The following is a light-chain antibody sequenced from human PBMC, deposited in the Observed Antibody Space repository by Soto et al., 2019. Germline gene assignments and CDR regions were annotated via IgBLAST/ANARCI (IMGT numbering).Light chain of an antibody. CDR3: VKWDSSLSAVV. Sequence: QSVLTQPPSVSAAPGQKVAISCSGTSSNIGGNYVSWYQQLPGTAPKLLIFDTDQRPSEITDRFSGPKSGTSPTLGITGRQTGDEADSHCVKWDSSLSAVVFGGGTKLTVL. CDR2: DTD. V-gene: IGLV1-51*01. CDR1: SSNIGGNY. J-gene: IGLJ3*02.